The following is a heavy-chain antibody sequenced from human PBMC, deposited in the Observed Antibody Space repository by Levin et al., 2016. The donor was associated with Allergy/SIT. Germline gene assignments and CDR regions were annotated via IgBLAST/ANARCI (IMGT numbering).Heavy chain of an antibody. V-gene: IGHV3-74*01. CDR2: INSDGSST. D-gene: IGHD3-16*01. CDR3: ARDEVGPHY. J-gene: IGHJ4*02. CDR1: GFTFSNYW. Sequence: ETLSLTCAASGFTFSNYWMHWVRQAPGKGLVWVSRINSDGSSTSYADSVKGRFTISRDNAKNTLYLQMNSLRAEDTATYYCARDEVGPHYWGQGTLVTVSS.